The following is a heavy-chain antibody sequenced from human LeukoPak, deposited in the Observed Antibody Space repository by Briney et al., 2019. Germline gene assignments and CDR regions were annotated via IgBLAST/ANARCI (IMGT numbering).Heavy chain of an antibody. Sequence: ASVKVSCKASGYTFTGYYMHWVRQAPGQGLEWMGWINPNSGGTNYAQKFQGRVTMTRDTSISTAYMELSRLRSDDTAVYYCASAYDSSGYSDAAPYYWGQGTLVTVSS. CDR1: GYTFTGYY. V-gene: IGHV1-2*02. CDR2: INPNSGGT. D-gene: IGHD3-22*01. CDR3: ASAYDSSGYSDAAPYY. J-gene: IGHJ4*02.